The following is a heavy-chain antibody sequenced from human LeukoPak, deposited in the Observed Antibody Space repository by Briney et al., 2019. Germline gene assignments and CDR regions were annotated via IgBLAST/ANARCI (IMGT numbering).Heavy chain of an antibody. Sequence: SETLSLTCTVSGGSISSYYWSWIRQPAGKGLEWIGRIYTSGSTNYNPSLKSRVTMSVDTSKNQFSLKLSSVTAADTAVYYCASLGYSSSWNNWFDPWGQGTLVTVSS. V-gene: IGHV4-4*07. D-gene: IGHD6-13*01. CDR3: ASLGYSSSWNNWFDP. CDR1: GGSISSYY. CDR2: IYTSGST. J-gene: IGHJ5*02.